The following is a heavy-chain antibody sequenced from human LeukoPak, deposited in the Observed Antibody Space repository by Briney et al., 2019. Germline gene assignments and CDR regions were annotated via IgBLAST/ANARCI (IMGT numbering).Heavy chain of an antibody. D-gene: IGHD3-22*01. CDR3: ARDMGDGGYYDSSGSYDY. CDR2: INPSGGST. Sequence: ASVKVSCKASGYTFTSYYMHWVRQAPGQGLEWMGIINPSGGSTSYAQKFQGRVTMTRDTSTSTVYMELSSLRSEDTAVYYCARDMGDGGYYDSSGSYDYWGQGTLVTVSS. V-gene: IGHV1-46*01. CDR1: GYTFTSYY. J-gene: IGHJ4*02.